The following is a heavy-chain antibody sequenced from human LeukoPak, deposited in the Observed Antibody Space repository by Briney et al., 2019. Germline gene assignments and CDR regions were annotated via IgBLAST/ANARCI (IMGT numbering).Heavy chain of an antibody. J-gene: IGHJ4*02. D-gene: IGHD6-19*01. Sequence: QPGRSLRLSCAASGLTFSSYAMHWVRQAPGKGLEWVAVISYDGSNKYYADSVKGRFTISRDNSKNTLYLQMNSLRAEDTAVYYCARDTQAVADYYFDYWGQGTLVTVSS. CDR1: GLTFSSYA. CDR3: ARDTQAVADYYFDY. CDR2: ISYDGSNK. V-gene: IGHV3-30-3*01.